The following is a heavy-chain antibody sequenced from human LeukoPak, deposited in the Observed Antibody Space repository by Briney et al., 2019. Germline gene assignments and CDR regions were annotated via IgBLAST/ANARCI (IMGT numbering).Heavy chain of an antibody. D-gene: IGHD1-7*01. J-gene: IGHJ4*02. CDR3: ASERYNWNYAFDY. Sequence: GGSLRLSCAASGFTFSSSSMNWVRQAPGKGLEWVSSISSGSSYIYYADPLKGRFTVSRDNAKNSLYLQMNSLRAEDTAVYYCASERYNWNYAFDYWDQGILVTVSS. CDR2: ISSGSSYI. V-gene: IGHV3-21*01. CDR1: GFTFSSSS.